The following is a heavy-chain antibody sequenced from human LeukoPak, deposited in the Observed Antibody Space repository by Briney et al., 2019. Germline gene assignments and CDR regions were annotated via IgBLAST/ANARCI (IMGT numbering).Heavy chain of an antibody. Sequence: GGSLRHSCGTSGFTFSTYWMSWVRQAPGKGMEWVANIKQDGSEKYYADSVTGRFTISRDNAKNLLYLQMNSLRVEDTAVYYCANGDGFDYWGQGTLVTVSS. CDR2: IKQDGSEK. V-gene: IGHV3-7*01. CDR3: ANGDGFDY. CDR1: GFTFSTYW. J-gene: IGHJ4*02. D-gene: IGHD5-24*01.